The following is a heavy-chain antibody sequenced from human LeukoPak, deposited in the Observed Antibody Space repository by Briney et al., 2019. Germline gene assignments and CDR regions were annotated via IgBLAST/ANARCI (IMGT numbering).Heavy chain of an antibody. CDR1: GVTFSDHY. CDR3: SRDVRALGRVYYYSGMEV. D-gene: IGHD3/OR15-3a*01. CDR2: IRNKGNSYTT. J-gene: IGHJ6*02. Sequence: GGSLRLSCAASGVTFSDHYMDWVRQAPGRGLEWVGRIRNKGNSYTTEYAASVQGRFTISRDDSKNSLSLQMNSLKSEDTAVYYCSRDVRALGRVYYYSGMEVWGPGTTVTVSS. V-gene: IGHV3-72*01.